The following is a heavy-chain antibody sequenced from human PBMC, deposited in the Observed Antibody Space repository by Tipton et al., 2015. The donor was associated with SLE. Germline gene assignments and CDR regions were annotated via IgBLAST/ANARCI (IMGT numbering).Heavy chain of an antibody. J-gene: IGHJ3*02. CDR3: ARGKDYDFWSGYYRRDASDI. CDR2: INHSGST. D-gene: IGHD3-3*01. V-gene: IGHV4-34*01. CDR1: GGSFSGYY. Sequence: TLSLTCAVYGGSFSGYYWSWIRQPLGKGLEWIGEINHSGSTNYNPSLKSRVTISIDTSKNQFSLKLSSVTAADTSLYYCARGKDYDFWSGYYRRDASDILGQGTMVTVSS.